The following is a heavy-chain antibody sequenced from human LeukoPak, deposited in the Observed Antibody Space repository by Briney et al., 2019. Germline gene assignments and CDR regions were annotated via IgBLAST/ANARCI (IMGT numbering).Heavy chain of an antibody. CDR2: ISGYNGNT. CDR1: GYTFTSYG. Sequence: ASVKVSCKACGYTFTSYGISWVRQAPGQGLEWTGWISGYNGNTNYAQKVQGRVTMTTDTSTSTAYMELRSLRSDDTAVYYCARDPLSVGMDVWGKGTTVTVSS. V-gene: IGHV1-18*04. J-gene: IGHJ6*04. CDR3: ARDPLSVGMDV.